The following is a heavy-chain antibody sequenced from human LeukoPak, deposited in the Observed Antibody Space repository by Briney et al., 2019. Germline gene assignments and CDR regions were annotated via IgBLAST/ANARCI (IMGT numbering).Heavy chain of an antibody. V-gene: IGHV4-59*01. Sequence: SETLSLTCTVFGGSISSYYWSWIRQPPGKGLEWIGYIYYSGSTNYNPSLKSRVTMSVDTSKNQLSLKLSSVTAADTAVYYCARDFQIWGQGTMVTVSS. J-gene: IGHJ3*02. CDR2: IYYSGST. CDR1: GGSISSYY. CDR3: ARDFQI.